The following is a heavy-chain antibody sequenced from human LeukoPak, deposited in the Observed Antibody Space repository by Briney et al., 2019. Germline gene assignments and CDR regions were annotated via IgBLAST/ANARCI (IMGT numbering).Heavy chain of an antibody. J-gene: IGHJ4*02. D-gene: IGHD3-22*01. CDR3: ARDRSMIVTN. CDR1: GGSISSGSYY. CDR2: IYTSGST. V-gene: IGHV4-61*02. Sequence: SETLSLTXTVSGGSISSGSYYWSWIRQPAGKGLEWIGRIYTSGSTNYNPSLKSRVTISVDTSKNQFSLKLGSVTAADTADYYCARDRSMIVTNWGQGTLVTVSS.